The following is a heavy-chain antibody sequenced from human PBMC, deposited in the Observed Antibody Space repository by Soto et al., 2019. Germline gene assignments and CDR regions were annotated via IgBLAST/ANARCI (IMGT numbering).Heavy chain of an antibody. D-gene: IGHD2-2*02. CDR3: ARDRDIVVVPAAISNYYYGMDV. Sequence: AAVKVSCKASGYTFTSYGISWVRQAPGQGLEWMGWISAYNGNTNYAQKLQGRVTMTTDTSTSTAYMELRSLRSDDTAVYYCARDRDIVVVPAAISNYYYGMDVWGQGTTVTVSS. CDR2: ISAYNGNT. CDR1: GYTFTSYG. J-gene: IGHJ6*02. V-gene: IGHV1-18*04.